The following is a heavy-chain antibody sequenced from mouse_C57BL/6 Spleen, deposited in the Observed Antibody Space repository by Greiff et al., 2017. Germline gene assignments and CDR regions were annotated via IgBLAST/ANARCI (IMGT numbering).Heavy chain of an antibody. CDR3: ARRDSSGYEQFAY. CDR1: GYTFTSYW. CDR2: IDPSDSYT. D-gene: IGHD3-2*02. Sequence: QVQLQQPGAELVRPGTSVKLSCKASGYTFTSYWMHWVKQRPGQGLEWIGVIDPSDSYTNYNQKFKGKATLTVDTSSSTAYMQLSSLTSEDSAVYYCARRDSSGYEQFAYWGQGTLVTVSA. J-gene: IGHJ3*01. V-gene: IGHV1-59*01.